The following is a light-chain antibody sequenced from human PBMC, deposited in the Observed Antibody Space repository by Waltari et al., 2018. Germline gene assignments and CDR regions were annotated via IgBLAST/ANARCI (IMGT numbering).Light chain of an antibody. Sequence: EIVLTQSPGTLSLSPGERATLSCRASQSVSSTYLAWYQQKPGQTPRLPIYGASGRATGIPDRFSGSGSGTDFTLTISRLEPEDFAVYYCQQYGIPPYTFGQGTKLEIK. J-gene: IGKJ2*01. V-gene: IGKV3-20*01. CDR2: GAS. CDR1: QSVSSTY. CDR3: QQYGIPPYT.